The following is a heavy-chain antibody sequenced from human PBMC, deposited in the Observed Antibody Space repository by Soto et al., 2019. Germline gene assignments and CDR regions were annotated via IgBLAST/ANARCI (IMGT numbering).Heavy chain of an antibody. Sequence: LRLSCAASGFTVSSNYMSWVRQAPGKGLEWVSVIYSGGSTYYADSVKGRFTISRDNSKNTLYLQMNSLRAEDTAVYYCARERYDFWSGYFDYWGQGTLVTVSS. J-gene: IGHJ4*02. CDR1: GFTVSSNY. CDR3: ARERYDFWSGYFDY. V-gene: IGHV3-66*01. CDR2: IYSGGST. D-gene: IGHD3-3*01.